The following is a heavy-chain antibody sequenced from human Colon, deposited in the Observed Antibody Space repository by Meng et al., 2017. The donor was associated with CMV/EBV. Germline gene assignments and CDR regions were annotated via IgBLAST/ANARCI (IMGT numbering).Heavy chain of an antibody. J-gene: IGHJ4*02. CDR2: IRTYNGDT. CDR1: GYTFTTYG. Sequence: ASVKVSCKASGYTFTTYGITWVRQAPGQGLEWMGWIRTYNGDTNYAQNFQGRLTMTTDISTSTAYMELTSLRSNDTAVYYCARGVTGTPRAFDYWGQGTLVTVSS. D-gene: IGHD1-7*01. CDR3: ARGVTGTPRAFDY. V-gene: IGHV1-18*01.